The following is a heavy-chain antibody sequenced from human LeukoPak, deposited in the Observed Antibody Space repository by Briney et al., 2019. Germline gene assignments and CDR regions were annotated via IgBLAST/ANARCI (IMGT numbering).Heavy chain of an antibody. CDR1: GYTFTSYA. D-gene: IGHD3-10*01. J-gene: IGHJ5*02. CDR2: INAGNGNT. CDR3: ARDGEGTMVRGVIVHYNSFDP. V-gene: IGHV1-3*01. Sequence: GASVKVSYKASGYTFTSYAMHWVRQAPGQRLEWMGWINAGNGNTKYSQKFQGRVTITRDTSASTAYVELSSLRSEDTAVYYCARDGEGTMVRGVIVHYNSFDPWGQGTLVTVSS.